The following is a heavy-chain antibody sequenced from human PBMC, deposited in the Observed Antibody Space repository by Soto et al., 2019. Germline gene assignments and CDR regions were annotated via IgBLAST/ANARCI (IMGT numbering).Heavy chain of an antibody. CDR3: AREWWSGSLIGGSL. CDR1: GGSFSDYY. V-gene: IGHV4-34*01. J-gene: IGHJ4*02. CDR2: VNHGGST. Sequence: QVQLQQWGAGLLKPSETLSLTCPVNGGSFSDYYWTWIRQPPGKGLEWIGEVNHGGSTHYNPSLKSRVSISVDTSKKQFSLNLTFVTAADKAVYYFAREWWSGSLIGGSLGGEGTLVTVSS. D-gene: IGHD3-3*01.